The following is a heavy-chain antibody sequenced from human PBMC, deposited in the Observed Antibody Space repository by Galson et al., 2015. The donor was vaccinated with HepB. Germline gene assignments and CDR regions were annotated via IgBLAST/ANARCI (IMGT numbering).Heavy chain of an antibody. V-gene: IGHV7-4-1*02. CDR3: ARGNGYFDY. D-gene: IGHD2-8*01. J-gene: IGHJ4*02. CDR1: GYTFTNYV. Sequence: SVKVSCKASGYTFTNYVMNWVRQAPGQGLEWMGRINTNTGNPTYAQGFTGRFVFSLDTSVRSAYLQISRLKTEDTAVYSCARGNGYFDYCCQATLVTVSS. CDR2: INTNTGNP.